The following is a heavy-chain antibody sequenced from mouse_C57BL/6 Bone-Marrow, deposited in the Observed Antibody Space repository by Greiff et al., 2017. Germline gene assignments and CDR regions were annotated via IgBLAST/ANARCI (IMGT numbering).Heavy chain of an antibody. CDR1: GISITTGNYR. J-gene: IGHJ2*01. Sequence: EVKLMESGPGLVKPSQTVFLTCTVTGISITTGNYRWSWIRQFPGNKLEWIGYIYYSGTITYNPSLTSRTTITRDTPKNQFFLEMNSLTAEDTATYYCAREGGLGRNYFDYWGQGTTLTVSS. V-gene: IGHV3-5*01. D-gene: IGHD4-1*01. CDR3: AREGGLGRNYFDY. CDR2: IYYSGTI.